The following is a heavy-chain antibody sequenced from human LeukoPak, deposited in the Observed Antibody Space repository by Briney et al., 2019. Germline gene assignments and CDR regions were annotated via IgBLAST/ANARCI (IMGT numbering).Heavy chain of an antibody. J-gene: IGHJ4*02. CDR2: IIPIFGTA. Sequence: ASVKVSCKASGGIFSSYAISWVRQAPGQGLEWMGGIIPIFGTANYAQKFQGRVTITADESTSTAYMELSSLRSEDTAVYYCARDQGHYYDSSGYYNPLDWGQGTLVTVSS. CDR1: GGIFSSYA. CDR3: ARDQGHYYDSSGYYNPLD. V-gene: IGHV1-69*13. D-gene: IGHD3-22*01.